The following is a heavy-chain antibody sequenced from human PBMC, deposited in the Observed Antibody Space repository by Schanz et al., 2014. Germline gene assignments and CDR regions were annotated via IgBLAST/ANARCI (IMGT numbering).Heavy chain of an antibody. CDR1: GFTLFSYS. D-gene: IGHD3-10*01. V-gene: IGHV3-30*03. CDR2: ISSDGNKR. Sequence: QVQLVESGGGVVQPGRSLRLSCVASGFTLFSYSMHWVRQAPGKGLEWVAFISSDGNKRYYGDSIKGRFTIYRDNSKXXXXLQMNGLRPDDTAVXYCARDLPMNRGDHDAFDIWGQGTMVSVSS. CDR3: ARDLPMNRGDHDAFDI. J-gene: IGHJ3*02.